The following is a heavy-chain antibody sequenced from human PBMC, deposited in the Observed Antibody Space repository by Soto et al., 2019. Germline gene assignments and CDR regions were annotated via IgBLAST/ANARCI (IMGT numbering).Heavy chain of an antibody. J-gene: IGHJ4*02. CDR2: ISDTGGST. CDR1: GFTFSSYA. V-gene: IGHV3-23*01. CDR3: ANVLGIKGGGATLNS. D-gene: IGHD1-26*01. Sequence: EAQLLESGGGLLQSGGSQRLSCAASGFTFSSYAMSWGRQAPGKGLEWVSGISDTGGSTNYADSVKGRFTISRDNSKNTLYLQMKNRRAEDTPRYYCANVLGIKGGGATLNSWGQGTLVTVSS.